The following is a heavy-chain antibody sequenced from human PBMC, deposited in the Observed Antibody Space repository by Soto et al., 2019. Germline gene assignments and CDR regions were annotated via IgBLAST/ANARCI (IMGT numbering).Heavy chain of an antibody. Sequence: GASVKVSCKASGYTFTSYGISWVRQAPGQGLEWMGWISAHNGNTNYAQKLQGRVTMTTDTSTSTAYMELRSLRSDDTAVYYCARDLVRETPRIFGVVTAYNWFDPWGQGTLVTVSS. D-gene: IGHD3-3*01. J-gene: IGHJ5*02. V-gene: IGHV1-18*01. CDR1: GYTFTSYG. CDR3: ARDLVRETPRIFGVVTAYNWFDP. CDR2: ISAHNGNT.